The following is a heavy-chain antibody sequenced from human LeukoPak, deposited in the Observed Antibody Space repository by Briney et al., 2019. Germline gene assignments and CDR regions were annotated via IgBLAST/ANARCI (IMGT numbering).Heavy chain of an antibody. CDR2: VDPVDGET. V-gene: IGHV1-69-2*01. CDR3: ATGEEMATKDAFDI. D-gene: IGHD5-24*01. CDR1: GYTFTDYY. Sequence: ASVKVSCKVSGYTFTDYYMHWVQQAPGKGLEWMGLVDPVDGETIYAEKFQGRVTITADTSTDTAYMELSSLRSEDTAMYYCATGEEMATKDAFDIWGQGTMVTVSS. J-gene: IGHJ3*02.